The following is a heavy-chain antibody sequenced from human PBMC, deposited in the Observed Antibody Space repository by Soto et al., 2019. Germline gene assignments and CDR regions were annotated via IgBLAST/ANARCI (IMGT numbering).Heavy chain of an antibody. V-gene: IGHV1-69*04. CDR1: GGSFRSCT. CDR3: ARDPRYCSGGSCYSARKGRNNWLDP. CDR2: IIPILGIA. D-gene: IGHD2-15*01. Sequence: SVKACSEACGGSFRSCTSRWARQATEQGLEWMGRIIPILGIANYAQKFQGRVTITADKSTSTAYMELSSLRSEDTAVYYCARDPRYCSGGSCYSARKGRNNWLDPWGPGTLVTV. J-gene: IGHJ5*02.